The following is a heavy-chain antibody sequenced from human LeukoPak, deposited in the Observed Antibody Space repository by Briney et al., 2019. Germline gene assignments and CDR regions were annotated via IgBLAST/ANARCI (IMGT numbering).Heavy chain of an antibody. CDR1: GFTFSSYG. Sequence: GGCLRLSCAASGFTFSSYGIHWVRPAPGKGLEWVAVICSDGSNKYYADSVKGRFTISRDNSKNTLYLQMNSLRAEDMAVYFCARGEGGCSGYEIDYWGQGTLVTVSS. J-gene: IGHJ4*02. CDR3: ARGEGGCSGYEIDY. D-gene: IGHD5-12*01. V-gene: IGHV3-33*01. CDR2: ICSDGSNK.